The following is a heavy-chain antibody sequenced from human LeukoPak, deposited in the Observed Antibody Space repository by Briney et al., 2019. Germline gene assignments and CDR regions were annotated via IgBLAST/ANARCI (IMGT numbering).Heavy chain of an antibody. CDR1: GFTFSSYA. D-gene: IGHD4-17*01. V-gene: IGHV3-23*01. CDR2: ISGSGGST. J-gene: IGHJ4*02. CDR3: ARVEGGDYGDGFDY. Sequence: GGSLRLSCAASGFTFSSYAMSWVRQAPGKGLEWVSAISGSGGSTYYADSVKGRFTISRDNSKNTLYLQMNSLRAEDTAVYYRARVEGGDYGDGFDYWGQGTLVTVSS.